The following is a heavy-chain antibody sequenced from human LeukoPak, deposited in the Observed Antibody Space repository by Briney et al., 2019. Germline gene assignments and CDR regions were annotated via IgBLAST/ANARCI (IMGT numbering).Heavy chain of an antibody. CDR1: GFTFSSYA. J-gene: IGHJ6*02. Sequence: GGSLRLSCAASGFTFSSYAMSWVRQAPGKGLEWVSATSGSGGSTYYADSVKGRFTISRDNSKNTLYLQMNSLRAEDTAVYYCAKSHLYSNYGNYYYGMDVWGQGTTVTVSS. V-gene: IGHV3-23*01. D-gene: IGHD4-11*01. CDR3: AKSHLYSNYGNYYYGMDV. CDR2: TSGSGGST.